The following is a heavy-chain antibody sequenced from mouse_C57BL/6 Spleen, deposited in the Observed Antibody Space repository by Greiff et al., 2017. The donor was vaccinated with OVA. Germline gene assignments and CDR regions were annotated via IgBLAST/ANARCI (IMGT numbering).Heavy chain of an antibody. CDR1: GFTFSDYG. CDR2: ISSGSSTI. CDR3: ARPDYYGSSLYAMDY. D-gene: IGHD1-1*01. Sequence: EVQLVESGGGLVKPGGSLKLSCAASGFTFSDYGMHWVRQAPEKGLEWVAYISSGSSTIYYADTVKGRFTISRDNAKNTLFLQMTSLRSEDTAMYYCARPDYYGSSLYAMDYWGQGTSVTVSS. J-gene: IGHJ4*01. V-gene: IGHV5-17*01.